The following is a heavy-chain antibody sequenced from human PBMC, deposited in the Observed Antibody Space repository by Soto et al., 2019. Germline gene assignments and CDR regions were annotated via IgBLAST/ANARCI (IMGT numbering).Heavy chain of an antibody. D-gene: IGHD2-15*01. CDR3: ARDTRYCSGGRCYPNWFDP. CDR1: GGSISSGGYY. CDR2: IYYSGST. V-gene: IGHV4-31*03. J-gene: IGHJ5*02. Sequence: SETLSLTCTVSGGSISSGGYYWSWIRQHPGKGLEWIGYIYYSGSTYYNPSLKSRVTISVDTSKNQFSLKLSSVTAADTAVYYCARDTRYCSGGRCYPNWFDPWGQGTLVTVSS.